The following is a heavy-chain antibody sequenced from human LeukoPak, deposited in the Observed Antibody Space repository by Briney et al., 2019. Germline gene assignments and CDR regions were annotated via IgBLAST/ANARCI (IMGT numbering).Heavy chain of an antibody. V-gene: IGHV1-2*02. CDR1: GYTFTVYH. CDR3: ARGGQQLVRWREEQLDY. J-gene: IGHJ4*02. D-gene: IGHD6-13*01. CDR2: INPYCGGT. Sequence: ASVKLSCTASGYTFTVYHMNWVRHAPGQGLEWMGWINPYCGGTNYAQKFQGRVTMTRDTCISIAYMELSSLRSDDTGVCCCARGGQQLVRWREEQLDYWGRGTLVSVSS.